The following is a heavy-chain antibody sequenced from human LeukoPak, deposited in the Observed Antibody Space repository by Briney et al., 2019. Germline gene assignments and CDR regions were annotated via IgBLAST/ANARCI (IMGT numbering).Heavy chain of an antibody. D-gene: IGHD3-16*01. V-gene: IGHV3-23*01. Sequence: GGSLRLSCAASGFTFSSYAMSWVRQAPGKGLEWVSAISDSGTGTYYADSVKGRFTISRDNSKNTLYLQMNSLRAGDAAVYYCAESRDYTEYVYWFDPWGQGTLVTVSS. CDR1: GFTFSSYA. CDR3: AESRDYTEYVYWFDP. J-gene: IGHJ5*02. CDR2: ISDSGTGT.